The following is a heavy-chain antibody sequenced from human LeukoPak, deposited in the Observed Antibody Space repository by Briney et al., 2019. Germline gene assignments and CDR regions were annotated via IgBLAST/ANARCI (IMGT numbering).Heavy chain of an antibody. V-gene: IGHV3-23*01. CDR3: AKDLAGSGSYSFHY. J-gene: IGHJ4*02. D-gene: IGHD1-26*01. Sequence: WGTLSLSCAVSGFTFSNYAMNWIRQAPGRGLEWVSGISGSGGSTYYADSVKGRFNIFRDNSKHTLYLQMNSLRAEDTAVYYCAKDLAGSGSYSFHYWGQGTLVTVSS. CDR2: ISGSGGST. CDR1: GFTFSNYA.